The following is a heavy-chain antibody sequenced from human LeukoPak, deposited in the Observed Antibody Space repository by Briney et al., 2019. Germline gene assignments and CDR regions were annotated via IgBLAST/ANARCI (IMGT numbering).Heavy chain of an antibody. Sequence: GGSLRLSCAASGFTFSNYWMSWVRQAPGEGLEWVANINEGGSWSVVSVKGRFTISRDNAKNLLHLQMSDVRGDDTAVYYCARHIPGGACFIDSWGQGTLVSVSS. J-gene: IGHJ5*01. D-gene: IGHD2-21*02. CDR3: ARHIPGGACFIDS. CDR2: INEGGSW. CDR1: GFTFSNYW. V-gene: IGHV3-7*01.